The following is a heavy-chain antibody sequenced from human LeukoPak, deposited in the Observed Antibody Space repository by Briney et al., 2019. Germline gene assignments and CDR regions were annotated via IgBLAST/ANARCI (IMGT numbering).Heavy chain of an antibody. Sequence: PSETLSLTCAVYGGSFSGYYWSWIRQPPGKGLEWIGEINHSGSTNYNPSLKSRVTMSVDTSKNQFSLKLSSVTAADTAVYYCARVHDFWSGYLYYYYYYMDVWGKGTTVTVSS. CDR1: GGSFSGYY. CDR2: INHSGST. J-gene: IGHJ6*03. D-gene: IGHD3-3*01. V-gene: IGHV4-34*01. CDR3: ARVHDFWSGYLYYYYYYMDV.